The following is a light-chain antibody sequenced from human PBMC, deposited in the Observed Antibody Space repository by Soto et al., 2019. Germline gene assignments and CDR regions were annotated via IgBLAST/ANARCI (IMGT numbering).Light chain of an antibody. J-gene: IGKJ1*01. CDR1: HSVTTY. CDR2: EAS. V-gene: IGKV3-11*01. CDR3: QQRTYWPWT. Sequence: EIVMTQSPATLSVSPGERATLSCRASHSVTTYLAWYQQKPGQAPRLLIYEASNRATGIPARFSGSGSGTDFTLTISNLEPEDFAVYYCQQRTYWPWTFGQGTKVDI.